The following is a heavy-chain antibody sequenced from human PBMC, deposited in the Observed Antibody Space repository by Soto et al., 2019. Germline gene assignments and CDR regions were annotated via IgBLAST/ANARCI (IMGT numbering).Heavy chain of an antibody. J-gene: IGHJ6*02. CDR3: ARAGGNFGLPEYYYYYYGMDV. V-gene: IGHV6-1*01. Sequence: SQTLSLTCAISGDSVSSNSAAWNWIRQSPSRGLEWLGRTYYRSKWYNDYAVSVKSQITINPDTSKNQFSLQLNSVTPEDTAVYYCARAGGNFGLPEYYYYYYGMDVWGQGTTVTVSS. CDR1: GDSVSSNSAA. D-gene: IGHD2-2*01. CDR2: TYYRSKWYN.